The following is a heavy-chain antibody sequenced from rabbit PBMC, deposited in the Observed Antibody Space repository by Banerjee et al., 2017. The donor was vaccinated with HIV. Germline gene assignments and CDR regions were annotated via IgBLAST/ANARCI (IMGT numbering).Heavy chain of an antibody. V-gene: IGHV1S7*01. J-gene: IGHJ4*01. CDR2: IYAGEGT. D-gene: IGHD1-1*01. CDR3: ARISSSDAYPSYYFDL. CDR1: GIDFNNYY. Sequence: QLVESGGGLVTLGGSLKLSCKVSGIDFNNYYMSWVRQAPGKGLEWIGIIYAGEGTDYASWVNGRFTISNDNAQNTVDLQMGGLTAADTATYFCARISSSDAYPSYYFDLWGQGTLVTVS.